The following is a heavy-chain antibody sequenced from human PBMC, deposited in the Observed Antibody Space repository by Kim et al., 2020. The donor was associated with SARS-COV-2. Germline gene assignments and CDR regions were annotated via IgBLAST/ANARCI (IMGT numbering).Heavy chain of an antibody. V-gene: IGHV4-39*01. CDR3: ARHYGSLGKWFDP. CDR2: IYNSGST. J-gene: IGHJ5*02. CDR1: GGSISSSSYY. D-gene: IGHD6-19*01. Sequence: SETLSLTCTVSGGSISSSSYYWGWIRQPPGKGLEWIGNIYNSGSTNSNPSLKSRVTISVDTSKNQFSLKLSSVTAADTAVYYCARHYGSLGKWFDPWGQGTLVTVSS.